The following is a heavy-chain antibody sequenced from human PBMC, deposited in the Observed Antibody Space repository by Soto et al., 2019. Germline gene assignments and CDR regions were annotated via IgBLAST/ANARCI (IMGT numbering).Heavy chain of an antibody. CDR1: GFTFSDYY. V-gene: IGHV3-11*06. CDR2: SSNSGTFT. J-gene: IGHJ4*02. CDR3: ARSGDNYNLLDY. D-gene: IGHD1-1*01. Sequence: GGSLRLSCEGSGFTFSDYYMSWIRQAPGKGLEWISYSSNSGTFTKYADSVKGRFSISRDNTKNLLFLQMNSLRAEDTALYYCARSGDNYNLLDYWGQGTPVTVSS.